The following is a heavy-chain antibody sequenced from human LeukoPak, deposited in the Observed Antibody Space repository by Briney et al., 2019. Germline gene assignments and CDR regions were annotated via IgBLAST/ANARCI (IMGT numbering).Heavy chain of an antibody. CDR3: ARETYYDFWSGSLYYYGMDV. V-gene: IGHV1-8*01. J-gene: IGHJ6*02. D-gene: IGHD3-3*01. Sequence: ASVKVSCKASGYTFTSYDINWVRQATGQGLEWKGWMNPNSGNTGYAQKFQGRVTMTRNTSISTAYMELSSLRSEDTAVYYCARETYYDFWSGSLYYYGMDVWGQGTTVTVSS. CDR2: MNPNSGNT. CDR1: GYTFTSYD.